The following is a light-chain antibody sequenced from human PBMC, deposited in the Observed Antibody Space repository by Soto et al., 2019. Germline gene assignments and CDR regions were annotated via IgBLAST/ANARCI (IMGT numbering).Light chain of an antibody. Sequence: DIQMTQSPSTLSASVGDRVTITCRASQSISSWLSLYQQKPGKAPKLLIYYASSFESGVPSRFSGSGSGTEFTLTINSLQPDDFATYYCQQYNSYSPTFGQGTKLDIK. CDR3: QQYNSYSPT. J-gene: IGKJ5*01. V-gene: IGKV1-5*01. CDR2: YAS. CDR1: QSISSW.